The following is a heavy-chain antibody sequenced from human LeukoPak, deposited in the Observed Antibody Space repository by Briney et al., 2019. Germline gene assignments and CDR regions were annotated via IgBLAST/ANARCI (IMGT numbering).Heavy chain of an antibody. V-gene: IGHV4-59*01. Sequence: PSETLSLTCNVSGGSINGYYWTWIRQPPQKELEWIGYMFYNGNTNYNPSLKSRTTISVDTSHNQISLRLASVTAADTGIYHCARLTREDGVDVWGQGTTGSVSS. CDR2: MFYNGNT. CDR1: GGSINGYY. J-gene: IGHJ6*02. CDR3: ARLTREDGVDV.